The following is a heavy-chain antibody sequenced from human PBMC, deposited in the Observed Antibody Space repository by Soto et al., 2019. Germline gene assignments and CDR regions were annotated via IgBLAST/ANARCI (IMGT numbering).Heavy chain of an antibody. V-gene: IGHV1-46*01. CDR3: ARAVDTAMDAFYYGMDV. CDR1: GYTFINYY. J-gene: IGHJ6*02. CDR2: INPTGGTT. Sequence: GASVKVSCKASGYTFINYYIHWVRQAPGHGLEWMAIINPTGGTTNYAQKFQGRLTFTTDASTTTAYMELSSLTSEDTAVYYCARAVDTAMDAFYYGMDVWGQGTTVTVSS. D-gene: IGHD5-18*01.